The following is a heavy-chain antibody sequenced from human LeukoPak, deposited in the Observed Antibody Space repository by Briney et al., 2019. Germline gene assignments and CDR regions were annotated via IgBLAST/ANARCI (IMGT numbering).Heavy chain of an antibody. V-gene: IGHV3-7*01. J-gene: IGHJ4*02. Sequence: GGSLRLSCAASGFTFSSCWMSWVRQAPGKGLEWVANIKQDGSEKYYVDSVKGRFTISRDNAKNSLYLQMNSLRAEDTAVYYCARSNRIDYWGQGTLVTVSS. CDR1: GFTFSSCW. CDR2: IKQDGSEK. CDR3: ARSNRIDY.